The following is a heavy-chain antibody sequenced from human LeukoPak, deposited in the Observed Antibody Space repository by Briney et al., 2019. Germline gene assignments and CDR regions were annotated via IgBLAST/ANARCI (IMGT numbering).Heavy chain of an antibody. D-gene: IGHD3-16*01. Sequence: PGGSLRLSYAASGFTFSSYAMSWFRQAPGKGLEWVASVNEGGSERYYVDSVRGRFTISRDNAKNSLYLQMNSLRAEDTAVYYCARALGDDPIDHWGQGTLVTVSS. J-gene: IGHJ4*02. CDR3: ARALGDDPIDH. CDR1: GFTFSSYA. CDR2: VNEGGSER. V-gene: IGHV3-7*01.